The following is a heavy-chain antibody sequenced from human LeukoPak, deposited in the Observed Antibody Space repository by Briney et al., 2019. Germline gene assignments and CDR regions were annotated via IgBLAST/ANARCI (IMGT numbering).Heavy chain of an antibody. D-gene: IGHD2-2*01. Sequence: PSETLSLTCTVSGGSISSSSYYWGWIRQPPGKGLEWIGSIYHSGSTYYNPSLKSRVTISVDTSKNQFSLKLSSVTAADTAVYYCARGPYCSSTSCYVGFVGWFDPWGQGTLVTVSS. CDR2: IYHSGST. J-gene: IGHJ5*02. V-gene: IGHV4-39*07. CDR3: ARGPYCSSTSCYVGFVGWFDP. CDR1: GGSISSSSYY.